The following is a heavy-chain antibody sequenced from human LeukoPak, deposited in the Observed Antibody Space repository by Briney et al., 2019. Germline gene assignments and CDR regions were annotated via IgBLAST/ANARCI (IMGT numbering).Heavy chain of an antibody. D-gene: IGHD2-15*01. CDR2: INSDGSST. CDR1: GFTFSSYW. J-gene: IGHJ3*02. CDR3: ASSHSVLVVVSVPGAFDI. Sequence: GGSLRLSCAASGFTFSSYWMHWVRQAPGKGLAWVSRINSDGSSTSYADSVKGRFTISRDNAKNTLYLQMNSLRAEDTAVYYCASSHSVLVVVSVPGAFDIWGQGTMVTVSS. V-gene: IGHV3-74*01.